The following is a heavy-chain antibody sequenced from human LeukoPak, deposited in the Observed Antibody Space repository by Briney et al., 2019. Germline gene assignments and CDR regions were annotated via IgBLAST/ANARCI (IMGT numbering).Heavy chain of an antibody. CDR2: ISGSGGNT. Sequence: GGSLRLSCAASGFSFGTYAMTWGRQAPGTGLECVATISGSGGNTYYTDSVKGRFTISRDNSVHTLFLQMRNLRAEDTALYYCTKGGVVSGFDYWGRGGLVTVSS. CDR1: GFSFGTYA. D-gene: IGHD2-21*01. J-gene: IGHJ4*02. CDR3: TKGGVVSGFDY. V-gene: IGHV3-23*01.